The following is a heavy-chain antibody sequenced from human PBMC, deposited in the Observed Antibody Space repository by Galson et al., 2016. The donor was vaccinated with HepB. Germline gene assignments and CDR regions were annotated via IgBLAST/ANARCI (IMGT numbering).Heavy chain of an antibody. Sequence: QSGAEVKKPGQSLRISCEASGYSFTTYWISWARQMPGKGLEWMGKIDPSDSDVYYSTSFQGHVTFSVNRSITTAYLQWSGLKASDTAIYYCARHATEDPLGDYFEPWGQGTPVIVSS. CDR1: GYSFTTYW. V-gene: IGHV5-10-1*01. CDR3: ARHATEDPLGDYFEP. J-gene: IGHJ5*02. CDR2: IDPSDSDV. D-gene: IGHD2-15*01.